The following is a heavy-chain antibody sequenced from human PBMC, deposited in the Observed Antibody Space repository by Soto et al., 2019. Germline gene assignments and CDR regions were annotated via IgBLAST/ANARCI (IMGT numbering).Heavy chain of an antibody. V-gene: IGHV1-69*01. CDR1: GGTFSSYA. Sequence: QVQLVQSGAEVKKPGSSVKVSCKASGGTFSSYAISWVRQAPGQGLEWMGGIIPIFGTANYAQKFQGRVTITADESTSTAYMEPSSLRSEDTAVYYCAREAGRYYYDSSGYLRAFDIWGQGTMVTVSS. J-gene: IGHJ3*02. CDR2: IIPIFGTA. CDR3: AREAGRYYYDSSGYLRAFDI. D-gene: IGHD3-22*01.